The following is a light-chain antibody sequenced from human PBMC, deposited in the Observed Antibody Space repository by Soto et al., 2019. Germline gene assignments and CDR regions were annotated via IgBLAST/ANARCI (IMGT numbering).Light chain of an antibody. CDR3: QQRSNWQFT. CDR2: DAS. V-gene: IGKV3-11*01. J-gene: IGKJ3*01. CDR1: QSVSSY. Sequence: EIVLTQSPATLSLSPGERATLSCRASQSVSSYLAWYQQKPGRAPRLLIYDASNRATGIPARFSGSGSGTDFTLTISSLAPEDFAVYYCQQRSNWQFTFGPGTKVDIK.